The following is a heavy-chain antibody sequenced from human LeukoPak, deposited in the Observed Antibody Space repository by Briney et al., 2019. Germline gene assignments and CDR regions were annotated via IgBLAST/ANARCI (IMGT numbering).Heavy chain of an antibody. CDR3: ARRHGYSSSWYYFDY. CDR1: GFTFSSYW. V-gene: IGHV3-23*01. D-gene: IGHD6-13*01. CDR2: ISGSGGST. J-gene: IGHJ4*02. Sequence: GGSLRLSCAASGFTFSSYWMSWVRQAPGKGLEWVSAISGSGGSTYYADSVKGRFTISRDNAKNSLYLQMNSLRAEDTAVYYCARRHGYSSSWYYFDYWGQGTLVTVSS.